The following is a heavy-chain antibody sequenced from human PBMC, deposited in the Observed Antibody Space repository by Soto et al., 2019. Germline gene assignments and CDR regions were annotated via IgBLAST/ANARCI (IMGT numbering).Heavy chain of an antibody. Sequence: QVQLVQSGAEVKKPGSSVKVSCKASGGTFSSYAISWVRQAPGQGLEWMGGIIPIFGTANYAQKFQGRVTITADESTSTAYMELSSLRSEDTAVYYCARQRLLWFGESNTPSYFDYWGQGTLVTVSS. CDR2: IIPIFGTA. J-gene: IGHJ4*02. CDR1: GGTFSSYA. V-gene: IGHV1-69*01. D-gene: IGHD3-10*01. CDR3: ARQRLLWFGESNTPSYFDY.